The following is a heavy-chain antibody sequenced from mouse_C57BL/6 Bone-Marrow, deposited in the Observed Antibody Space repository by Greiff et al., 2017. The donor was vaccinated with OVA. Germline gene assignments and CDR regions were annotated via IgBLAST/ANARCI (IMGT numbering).Heavy chain of an antibody. Sequence: EVQRVESGGGLVKPGGSLKLSCAASGFTFSSYAMSWVRQTPEKRLEWVATISDGGSYTYYPDNVKGRFTISRDNAKNNLYLQMSHLKSEDTAMYYCARDRGIYAMDYWGQGTSVTVSS. J-gene: IGHJ4*01. V-gene: IGHV5-4*01. D-gene: IGHD3-1*01. CDR2: ISDGGSYT. CDR3: ARDRGIYAMDY. CDR1: GFTFSSYA.